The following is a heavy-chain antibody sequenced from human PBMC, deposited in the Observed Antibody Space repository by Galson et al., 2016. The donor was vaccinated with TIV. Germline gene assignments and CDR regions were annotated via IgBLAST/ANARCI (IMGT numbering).Heavy chain of an antibody. CDR3: ATSTVGENIYYYGMDV. CDR2: ISFDGTNK. CDR1: GLSFSRNA. J-gene: IGHJ6*02. V-gene: IGHV3-30*03. Sequence: SLRLSCAASGLSFSRNAMHWVRQAPGRGLEWVAVISFDGTNKYYADYVKGRLTISRDNSKNTLYLQMNSLRTEDTAADSCATSTVGENIYYYGMDVWGQGTTVIVSS. D-gene: IGHD1-26*01.